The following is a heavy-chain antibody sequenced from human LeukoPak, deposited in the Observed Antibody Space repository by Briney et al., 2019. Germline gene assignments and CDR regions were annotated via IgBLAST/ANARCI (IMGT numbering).Heavy chain of an antibody. V-gene: IGHV3-21*01. D-gene: IGHD2-21*02. Sequence: GSLRLSCAASGFSFDRYSMYWVRQAPGKGLEWVASISRGGTNIYYADSVKGRFVILRDDSNNSLILQMNSLTAEDSAVYYCARDRIVVVTAAFDFWGQGTLVTVSS. J-gene: IGHJ4*02. CDR3: ARDRIVVVTAAFDF. CDR2: ISRGGTNI. CDR1: GFSFDRYS.